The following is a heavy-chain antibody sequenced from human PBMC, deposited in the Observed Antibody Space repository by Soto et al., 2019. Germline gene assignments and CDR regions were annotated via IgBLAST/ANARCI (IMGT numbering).Heavy chain of an antibody. CDR1: GGTFSSYA. CDR2: IIPIFGTA. J-gene: IGHJ6*02. Sequence: ASVMVSCKASGGTFSSYAISWVRQAPGQGLEWMGGIIPIFGTANYAQKFQGRVTITADESTSTAYMELSSLRSEDTAVYYCARDKVDRGFWSGPTPYYYYGMDVWGQGTTVTVSS. CDR3: ARDKVDRGFWSGPTPYYYYGMDV. V-gene: IGHV1-69*13. D-gene: IGHD3-3*01.